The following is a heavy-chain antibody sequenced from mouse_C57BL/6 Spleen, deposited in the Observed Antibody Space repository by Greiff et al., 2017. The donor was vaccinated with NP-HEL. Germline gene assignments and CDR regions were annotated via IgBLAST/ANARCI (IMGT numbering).Heavy chain of an antibody. CDR2: IHPNSGST. J-gene: IGHJ2*01. V-gene: IGHV1-64*01. CDR1: GYTFTSYW. Sequence: VQLQQPGAELVKPGASVKLSCKASGYTFTSYWMHWMKQRPGQGLEWIGMIHPNSGSTNYNEKFKSKATLTVDKSSSTAYMQLSSLTSEDSAVYYCARWGTGGDYYGVPFDYWGQGTTLTVSS. D-gene: IGHD1-1*01. CDR3: ARWGTGGDYYGVPFDY.